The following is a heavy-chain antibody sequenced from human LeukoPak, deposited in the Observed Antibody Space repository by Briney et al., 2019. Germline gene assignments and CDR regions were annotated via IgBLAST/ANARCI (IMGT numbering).Heavy chain of an antibody. Sequence: GGSLRLSCAASGFTVSSIHMVWVRQAPGKGLEWVSVTYTGGNSYYADSVKGRFIISRDISKNTLSLQMNSLRAEDSALYYCARGGRGSAAVVAPRSFDIWGQGTMVTVSS. J-gene: IGHJ3*02. CDR1: GFTVSSIH. CDR3: ARGGRGSAAVVAPRSFDI. V-gene: IGHV3-53*01. CDR2: TYTGGNS. D-gene: IGHD3-22*01.